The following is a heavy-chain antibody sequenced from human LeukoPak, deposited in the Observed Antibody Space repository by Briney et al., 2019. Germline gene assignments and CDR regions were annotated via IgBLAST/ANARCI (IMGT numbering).Heavy chain of an antibody. CDR1: AASISSESYY. V-gene: IGHV4-61*02. J-gene: IGHJ5*02. CDR2: IYNTGST. D-gene: IGHD5-24*01. Sequence: SQTLSLTCTVSAASISSESYYWTWIRQPAGKGLEWIGRIYNTGSTKYNPSLKSRVTISIDTSKNQFSLKLNSVTAADTAVYYCARVMAVNPDWFDPWGQGTLVTVSS. CDR3: ARVMAVNPDWFDP.